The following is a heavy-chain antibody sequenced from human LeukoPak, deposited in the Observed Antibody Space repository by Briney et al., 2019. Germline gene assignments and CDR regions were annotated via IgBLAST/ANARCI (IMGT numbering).Heavy chain of an antibody. D-gene: IGHD3-22*01. CDR1: GGSISSGSYY. J-gene: IGHJ3*02. Sequence: SETLSLTCTVSGGSISSGSYYWSWIRQPAGKGLEWIGRIYTSGSTNYNPSLKSRVTISVDTSKNQFSLKLSSVTAADTAVYYCASYSSGYYRGIDAFEIWGQGTMVTVSS. V-gene: IGHV4-61*02. CDR2: IYTSGST. CDR3: ASYSSGYYRGIDAFEI.